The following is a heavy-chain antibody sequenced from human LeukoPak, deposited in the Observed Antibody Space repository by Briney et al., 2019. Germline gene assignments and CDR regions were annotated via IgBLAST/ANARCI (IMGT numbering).Heavy chain of an antibody. CDR1: GGSISSYY. CDR2: IYYSGST. D-gene: IGHD6-19*01. J-gene: IGHJ4*02. Sequence: SETLSLTCTVSGGSISSYYWSWIRQPPGKGLEWIGYIYYSGSTNYNSSLKSRVTISVDTSKNQFSLKLSSVTAADTAVYYCASSSGWYSGTFDYWGQGTLVTVSS. V-gene: IGHV4-59*01. CDR3: ASSSGWYSGTFDY.